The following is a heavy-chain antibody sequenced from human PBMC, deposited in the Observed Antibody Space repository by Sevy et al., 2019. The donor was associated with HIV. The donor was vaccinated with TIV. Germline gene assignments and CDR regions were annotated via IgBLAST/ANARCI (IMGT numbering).Heavy chain of an antibody. J-gene: IGHJ4*02. CDR2: SYYRSTWHK. V-gene: IGHV6-1*01. CDR3: ARAVAGVYYFDY. Sequence: SQTLSLTCVISGDSVSRNGAAWNWIRQSPSRGLEWLGRSYYRSTWHKDYAISVKSRLTLTPDTSKNQFFFQLNSVTPEDTAMYYCARAVAGVYYFDYWGQGTLVTVSS. D-gene: IGHD6-19*01. CDR1: GDSVSRNGAA.